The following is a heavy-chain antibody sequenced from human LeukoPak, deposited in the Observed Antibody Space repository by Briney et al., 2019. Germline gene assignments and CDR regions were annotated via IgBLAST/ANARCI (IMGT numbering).Heavy chain of an antibody. CDR3: ARAPPTRGWFDP. CDR2: INHSGST. D-gene: IGHD5-12*01. J-gene: IGHJ5*02. Sequence: SETLSLTCAVYGGSFSGYYWSWIRQPPGKGLEWIGEINHSGSTNYNPSLKSRVTISVDTSKNQFSLKLSSVTAADTAVYYCARAPPTRGWFDPWGQGTLVTVSS. CDR1: GGSFSGYY. V-gene: IGHV4-34*01.